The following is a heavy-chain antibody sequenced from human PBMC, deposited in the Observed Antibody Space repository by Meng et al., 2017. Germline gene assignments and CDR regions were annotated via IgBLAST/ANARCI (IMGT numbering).Heavy chain of an antibody. V-gene: IGHV1-69*01. J-gene: IGHJ5*02. CDR3: ARESWFDP. Sequence: GQRVRCGAEVKKRGSWVSVSCKASGGTFSSYAISWVRQAPGQGLEWMGGIIPIFGTANYAQKFQGRVTITADESTSTAYMELSSLRSEDTAVYYCARESWFDPWGQGTLVTVSS. CDR2: IIPIFGTA. CDR1: GGTFSSYA.